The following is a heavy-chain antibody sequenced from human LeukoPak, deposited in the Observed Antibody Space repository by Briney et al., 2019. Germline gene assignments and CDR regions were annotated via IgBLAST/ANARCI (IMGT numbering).Heavy chain of an antibody. CDR1: GGSISSYY. J-gene: IGHJ3*02. CDR2: IYYSGST. Sequence: SETLSLTCTVSGGSISSYYWSWIRQPPGKGLEWIGYIYYSGSTNYNPSLKSRVTISVDTSKNQFSLKLSSVTAADTAVYYCARVGGRQQPIYENFDIWGQGTMVTVSS. CDR3: ARVGGRQQPIYENFDI. D-gene: IGHD6-13*01. V-gene: IGHV4-59*01.